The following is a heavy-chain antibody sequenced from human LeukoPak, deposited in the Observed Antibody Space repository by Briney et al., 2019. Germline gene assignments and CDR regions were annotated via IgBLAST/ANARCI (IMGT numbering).Heavy chain of an antibody. V-gene: IGHV4-39*07. CDR3: ARGPLYYDILTGHYYYYYYMDV. J-gene: IGHJ6*03. CDR1: GGSISSSSYY. CDR2: INHSGST. Sequence: SETLSLTCTVSGGSISSSSYYWGWIRQPPGKGLEWIGEINHSGSTNYNPSLKSRVTISVDTSKNQFSRKLSSVTAADTAVYYCARGPLYYDILTGHYYYYYYMDVWGKGTTVTVSS. D-gene: IGHD3-9*01.